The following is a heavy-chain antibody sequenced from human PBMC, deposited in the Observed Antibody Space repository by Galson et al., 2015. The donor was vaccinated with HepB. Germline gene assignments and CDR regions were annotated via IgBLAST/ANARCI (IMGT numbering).Heavy chain of an antibody. J-gene: IGHJ6*02. CDR1: GFSLNNARMG. V-gene: IGHV2-26*01. CDR3: ARIIRLMTYATANGMDV. D-gene: IGHD2-8*01. Sequence: PALVKPTQTLTLTCTVSGFSLNNARMGVSWVRQPPGKALEWLAHSFSNDEKFYSTSLKSRLSISRDTSKSQVVLTMTNMGPVDTGTYYCARIIRLMTYATANGMDVWGQGTTVTVSS. CDR2: SFSNDEK.